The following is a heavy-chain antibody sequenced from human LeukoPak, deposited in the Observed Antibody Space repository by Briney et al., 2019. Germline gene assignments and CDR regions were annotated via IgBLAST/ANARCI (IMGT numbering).Heavy chain of an antibody. CDR2: IWYDGSNK. J-gene: IGHJ4*02. CDR1: GFTFSSYG. CDR3: ARVYSSSWYDWYYFDY. D-gene: IGHD6-13*01. Sequence: GGSLRLSCAASGFTFSSYGMHWVRQAPGKGLEWVAVIWYDGSNKYYTDSVKGRFTISRDNSKSTLYLQMNSLRAEDTAVYYCARVYSSSWYDWYYFDYWGQGTLVTVSS. V-gene: IGHV3-33*01.